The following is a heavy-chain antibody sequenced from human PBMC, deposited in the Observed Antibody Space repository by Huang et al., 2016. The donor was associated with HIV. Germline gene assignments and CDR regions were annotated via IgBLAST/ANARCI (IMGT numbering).Heavy chain of an antibody. Sequence: QVHLQQWGAGLLKPSETLTLTCAVSGASFTGNYWTWIRQTPGKGLGWSGEINDSGATIYNPSLERRVTISIARSKKQFSLRLSSMTAADTAVYYCARQWVLLDYLMGMDVWGQGTTVIVSS. CDR3: ARQWVLLDYLMGMDV. V-gene: IGHV4-34*01. CDR1: GASFTGNY. CDR2: INDSGAT. D-gene: IGHD3-3*01. J-gene: IGHJ6*02.